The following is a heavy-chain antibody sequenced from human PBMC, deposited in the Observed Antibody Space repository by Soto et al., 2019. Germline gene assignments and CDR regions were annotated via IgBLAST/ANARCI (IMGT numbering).Heavy chain of an antibody. CDR3: ARVNSGSYYIY. CDR2: INPSGGST. Sequence: GASVEVSCKXSGYTFTSYYLHWVRQAPGQGLEWMGIINPSGGSTTYAQRFQGRVTMTSDTSTSTVYMELSSLRSEDTAMYYCARVNSGSYYIYWGQGTLVTVSS. D-gene: IGHD1-26*01. V-gene: IGHV1-46*01. J-gene: IGHJ4*02. CDR1: GYTFTSYY.